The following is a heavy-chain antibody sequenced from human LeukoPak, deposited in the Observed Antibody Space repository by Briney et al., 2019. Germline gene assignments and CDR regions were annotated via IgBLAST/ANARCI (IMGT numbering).Heavy chain of an antibody. Sequence: GGSLRLSCAASGFXFSICAISWVRQAPGKGLEWGSAISGSGGSTYYADSVQGRFTISRDNSKNTLYLQMNSLRAEDTAVYYCASAMTTVTRYFDCWGQGTLVTVSS. D-gene: IGHD4-17*01. CDR3: ASAMTTVTRYFDC. CDR1: GFXFSICA. CDR2: ISGSGGST. J-gene: IGHJ4*02. V-gene: IGHV3-23*01.